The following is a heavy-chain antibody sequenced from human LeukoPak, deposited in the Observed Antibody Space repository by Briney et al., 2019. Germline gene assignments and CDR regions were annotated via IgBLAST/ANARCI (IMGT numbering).Heavy chain of an antibody. Sequence: GGSLRLSCAASGFTFSSYAMSWVRQAPGKGLEWVSAISGSGGSTYYADCVKGRFTISRDNSKNTLYLQMNSLRAEDTAVYYCAKDYAYYYDSSGYLVPDYWGQGTLVTVSS. CDR1: GFTFSSYA. CDR3: AKDYAYYYDSSGYLVPDY. J-gene: IGHJ4*02. D-gene: IGHD3-22*01. V-gene: IGHV3-23*01. CDR2: ISGSGGST.